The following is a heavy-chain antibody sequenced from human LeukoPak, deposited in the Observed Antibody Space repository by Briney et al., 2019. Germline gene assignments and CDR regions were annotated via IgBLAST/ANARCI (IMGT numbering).Heavy chain of an antibody. D-gene: IGHD3-3*01. J-gene: IGHJ6*02. V-gene: IGHV4-59*08. CDR3: ARQTPIFGVVIPRYYYGMTS. CDR1: GGSISSYY. CDR2: IYYSGST. Sequence: PSETLSLTCTVSGGSISSYYWSWIRQPPGKGLEWIGYIYYSGSTNYNPSLKSRVTISVDTSKNQFSLKLSSVTAADTAVYYCARQTPIFGVVIPRYYYGMTSGAKGPRSPSP.